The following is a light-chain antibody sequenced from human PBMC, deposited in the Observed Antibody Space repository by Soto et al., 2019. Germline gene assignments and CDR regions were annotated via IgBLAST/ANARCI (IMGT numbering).Light chain of an antibody. CDR3: QQSYSTPRIT. J-gene: IGKJ3*01. Sequence: DIQMTQSPSSLSASVGDRVTITCRASQSISTYLTWYQQKPRKAPKLLIYGASRLQSGVPSRFSGSGSGTTFTLTIGNLQSEDFASYYCQQSYSTPRITFGPGTTVDIK. CDR1: QSISTY. CDR2: GAS. V-gene: IGKV1-39*01.